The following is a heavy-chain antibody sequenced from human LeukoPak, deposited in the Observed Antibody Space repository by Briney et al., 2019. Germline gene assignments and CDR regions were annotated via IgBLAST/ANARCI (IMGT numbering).Heavy chain of an antibody. Sequence: SETLSLTCTVSGGSISSYYWSWIRQPPGKGLEWIGYIYYSGSTYYNPSLKSRVTISVDRSKNQFSLKLSSVTAADTAVYYCARVETESDAFDLWGQGTMVTVSS. CDR2: IYYSGST. J-gene: IGHJ3*01. V-gene: IGHV4-59*12. CDR3: ARVETESDAFDL. CDR1: GGSISSYY.